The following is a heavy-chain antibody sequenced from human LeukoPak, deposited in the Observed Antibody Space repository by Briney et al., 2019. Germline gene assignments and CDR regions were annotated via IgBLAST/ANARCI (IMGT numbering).Heavy chain of an antibody. CDR2: IYYSGST. V-gene: IGHV4-59*08. CDR3: ARRCSSTSCYGIGMDV. D-gene: IGHD2-2*01. CDR1: GGSISSYY. J-gene: IGHJ6*02. Sequence: SETLSLTCTVSGGSISSYYWSWIRQPPGKGLEWIGYIYYSGSTNYNPSLKSRVTISVDTSKNQFSLKLSSVTAADTAVYYCARRCSSTSCYGIGMDVWGQGTTVTVSS.